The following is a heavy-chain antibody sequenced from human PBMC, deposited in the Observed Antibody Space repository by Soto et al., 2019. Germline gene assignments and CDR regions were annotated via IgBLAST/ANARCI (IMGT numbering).Heavy chain of an antibody. J-gene: IGHJ4*02. D-gene: IGHD4-17*01. CDR2: ISGNGRII. CDR3: ARDFDADSRTDFDY. Sequence: QVQLVESGGGLVKPGGSLRLSCATSGFIFSDYYMHWIRQAPGKGLEWISYISGNGRIIQYADSAKGRFTISRDNAQNSLSRQMNSLRAEDTALYFCARDFDADSRTDFDYWGQGTLVTVSS. V-gene: IGHV3-11*01. CDR1: GFIFSDYY.